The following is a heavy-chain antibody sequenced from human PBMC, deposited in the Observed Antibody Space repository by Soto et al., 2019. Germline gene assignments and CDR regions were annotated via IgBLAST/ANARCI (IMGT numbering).Heavy chain of an antibody. CDR2: IYYSGST. J-gene: IGHJ5*02. Sequence: SETLSLTCTVHGGSFSGYYWSWIRQSPGKGLELIGYIYYSGSTNYNPSLKSRVTISVDTSKNQFSLKLSSVTAADTAVYYCARLGAQEIDPWGQGTQVTVSS. CDR1: GGSFSGYY. D-gene: IGHD3-16*01. CDR3: ARLGAQEIDP. V-gene: IGHV4-59*08.